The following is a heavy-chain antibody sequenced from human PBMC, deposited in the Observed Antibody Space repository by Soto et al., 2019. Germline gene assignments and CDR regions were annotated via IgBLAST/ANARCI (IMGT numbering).Heavy chain of an antibody. J-gene: IGHJ4*02. CDR1: GGSVSSGSYY. CDR3: ARKIAVAGTGFDY. Sequence: SETLSLTCTVSGGSVSSGSYYWSWIRQPPGKGLEWIGYIYYSGSTNYNPSLKSRVTISVDTSKNQFSLKLSSVTAADTAVYYCARKIAVAGTGFDYWGQGTLVTVSS. D-gene: IGHD6-19*01. V-gene: IGHV4-61*01. CDR2: IYYSGST.